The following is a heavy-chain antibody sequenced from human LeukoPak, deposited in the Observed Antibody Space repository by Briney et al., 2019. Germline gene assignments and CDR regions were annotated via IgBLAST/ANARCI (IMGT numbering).Heavy chain of an antibody. V-gene: IGHV1-8*01. CDR3: ARGFWGWFGELPLYLDV. Sequence: ASVEVSCKTSGYTFTTCDINWVRQATGQGLEWMGWMNPNTGDTGYAQKFQGRVTMTRNTSISTAYMELSSLRSEDTAVYYCARGFWGWFGELPLYLDVWGKGTTVTISS. CDR1: GYTFTTCD. D-gene: IGHD3-10*01. CDR2: MNPNTGDT. J-gene: IGHJ6*04.